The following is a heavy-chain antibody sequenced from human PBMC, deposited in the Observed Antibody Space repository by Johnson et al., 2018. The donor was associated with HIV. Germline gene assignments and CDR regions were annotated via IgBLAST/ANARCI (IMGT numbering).Heavy chain of an antibody. CDR1: RFTFSSHW. V-gene: IGHV3-48*04. Sequence: VQLVESGGGLVQPGGSLRLSCAASRFTFSSHWMSWVRQAPGKGLEWVSYISSSGSTIYYADSVKGRFTISRDNAKNSLYLQMNSLRAEDTAVYYCATRDPTHRPGVFDIWGQGTMVTVSS. CDR3: ATRDPTHRPGVFDI. D-gene: IGHD1-14*01. J-gene: IGHJ3*02. CDR2: ISSSGSTI.